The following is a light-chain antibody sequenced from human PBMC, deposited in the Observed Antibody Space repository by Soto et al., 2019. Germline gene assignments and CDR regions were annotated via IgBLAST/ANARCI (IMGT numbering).Light chain of an antibody. CDR1: SNDVGGYNY. CDR2: DVS. Sequence: QSALTQPASVSGPPGQSITISCTGTSNDVGGYNYVSWYQQHPGKAPILIISDVSKRPSGISNRFSGSKSGNTASLTISGLQAEDEAEYYCNSYVSGSTYVFGTGTKVTVL. CDR3: NSYVSGSTYV. J-gene: IGLJ1*01. V-gene: IGLV2-14*03.